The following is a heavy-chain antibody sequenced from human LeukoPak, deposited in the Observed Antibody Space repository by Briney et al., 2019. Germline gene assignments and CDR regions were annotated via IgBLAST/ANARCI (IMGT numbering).Heavy chain of an antibody. CDR2: TYYGGSN. CDR3: ARGPSVMSIGGP. D-gene: IGHD2-21*01. Sequence: SETLSLTCTVSGGSISHYYWSWIRHPPEKGLEWIGYTYYGGSNKFNTSLKSRVAISVDASKKQFSLNLTSVTAADTAVYYCARGPSVMSIGGPWGQGTLVTVSA. J-gene: IGHJ5*02. V-gene: IGHV4-59*01. CDR1: GGSISHYY.